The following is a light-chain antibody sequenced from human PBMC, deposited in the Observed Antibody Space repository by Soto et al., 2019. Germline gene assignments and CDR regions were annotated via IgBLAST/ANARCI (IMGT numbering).Light chain of an antibody. CDR2: EVS. J-gene: IGLJ1*01. Sequence: QSVLTQPASVSGSPGQSITISCTGTSSDIGAYIYVSWYQQHPGKAPKLMIYEVSNRPSGVSNRFSGSKSGNTASLTISGLRAEDEADYYCSSYSSSNILYVFGTGTKLTVL. V-gene: IGLV2-14*01. CDR3: SSYSSSNILYV. CDR1: SSDIGAYIY.